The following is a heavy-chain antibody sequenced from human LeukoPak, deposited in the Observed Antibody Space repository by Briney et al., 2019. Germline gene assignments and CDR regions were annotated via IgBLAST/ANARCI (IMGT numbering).Heavy chain of an antibody. Sequence: GGSLRLSCAASGFTFSSNWMHWVRQAPGKGLVWVSRINSDGSSTSYADSVKGRFTISRDNAKNSLYLQMNSLRDEDTAVYYCARGDSSGYGPDHWGQGTLVTVSS. V-gene: IGHV3-74*01. CDR3: ARGDSSGYGPDH. CDR2: INSDGSST. D-gene: IGHD3-22*01. J-gene: IGHJ5*02. CDR1: GFTFSSNW.